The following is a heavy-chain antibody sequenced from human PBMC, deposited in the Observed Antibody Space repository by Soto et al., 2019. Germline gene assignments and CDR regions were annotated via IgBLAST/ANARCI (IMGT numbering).Heavy chain of an antibody. D-gene: IGHD2-15*01. V-gene: IGHV3-15*01. CDR1: GFTFSNAW. CDR3: TTDATDYYGMDA. J-gene: IGHJ6*02. CDR2: IKSKTDGGTT. Sequence: XGSLRLSCAASGFTFSNAWMSWVRQAPGKGLDWVGRIKSKTDGGTTDYAAPVKGRFTISRDDSKNTLYLLMNSLKTEDTAVYYCTTDATDYYGMDASGQGNTATVSS.